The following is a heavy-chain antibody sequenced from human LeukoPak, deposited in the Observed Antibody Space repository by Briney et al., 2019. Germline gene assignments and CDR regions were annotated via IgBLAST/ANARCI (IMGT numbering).Heavy chain of an antibody. CDR2: ISAYNGNT. CDR3: ARVSGTHKMDAFDI. V-gene: IGHV1-18*01. CDR1: GYTFTSYG. D-gene: IGHD1-1*01. J-gene: IGHJ3*02. Sequence: ASVKVSCKASGYTFTSYGISWVRQAPGQGLEWMGWISAYNGNTNYAQKLQGRVTMTTDTSTSTAYMELRSLRSDDTAAYYCARVSGTHKMDAFDIWGQGTMVTVSS.